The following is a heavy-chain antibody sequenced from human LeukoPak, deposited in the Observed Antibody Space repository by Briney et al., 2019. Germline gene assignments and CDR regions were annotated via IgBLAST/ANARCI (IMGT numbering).Heavy chain of an antibody. Sequence: GGSLRLSCAVSGFTVSSTYMSWVRQAPGKGLEWVSLIYSDGSTFYADCVKGRFTISRDNSKNTLYLQMSSLRAEDTAVYYCARDSSSFPNYFDYWGQGTLVTVSS. D-gene: IGHD3-3*02. CDR2: IYSDGST. CDR1: GFTVSSTY. V-gene: IGHV3-53*01. CDR3: ARDSSSFPNYFDY. J-gene: IGHJ4*02.